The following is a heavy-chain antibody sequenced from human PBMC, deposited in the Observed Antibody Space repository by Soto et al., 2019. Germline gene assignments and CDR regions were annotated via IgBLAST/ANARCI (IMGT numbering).Heavy chain of an antibody. CDR1: GFTFSSYV. D-gene: IGHD3-3*01. J-gene: IGHJ5*02. CDR2: ISGAGGST. Sequence: EVQLLESGGGLVQPGGSLRLSCAASGFTFSSYVVSWVRQAPGKGLEWVSTISGAGGSTYYADSVKGRFTISRDNPKNXXYLQMNSLRVEDTAIYYCTKAGTIFGVVMNNWFDPWGQGTLVTVPS. CDR3: TKAGTIFGVVMNNWFDP. V-gene: IGHV3-23*01.